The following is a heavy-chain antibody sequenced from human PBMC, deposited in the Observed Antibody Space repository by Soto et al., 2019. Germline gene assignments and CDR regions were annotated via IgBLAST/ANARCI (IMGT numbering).Heavy chain of an antibody. Sequence: QVQLVQSGAEVKKPGSSVKVSCKASGGTFSSYAISWVRQAPGQGLEWMGGIIPIPGTASYAQKFQGRVTITADESTSTAYMELSSLRSDDTAVYYCARSQGSSTSLEIYYYYYYGMDVWGQGTTVTVSS. CDR3: ARSQGSSTSLEIYYYYYYGMDV. V-gene: IGHV1-69*01. CDR1: GGTFSSYA. CDR2: IIPIPGTA. J-gene: IGHJ6*02. D-gene: IGHD2-2*01.